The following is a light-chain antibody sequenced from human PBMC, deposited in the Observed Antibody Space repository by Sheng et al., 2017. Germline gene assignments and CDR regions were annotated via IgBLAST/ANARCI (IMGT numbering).Light chain of an antibody. CDR3: QQYYSASLT. CDR1: QSVLYSSNNKNY. CDR2: WAS. V-gene: IGKV4-1*01. Sequence: DIVMTQSPDSLAVSLGERATINCKSSQSVLYSSNNKNYLPWYQQKAGQPPNVLIYWASTRESGVPDRFSGSGSGTDFTLTISSLQAEDVAVYYCQQYYSASLTFGGGTNVEIK. J-gene: IGKJ4*01.